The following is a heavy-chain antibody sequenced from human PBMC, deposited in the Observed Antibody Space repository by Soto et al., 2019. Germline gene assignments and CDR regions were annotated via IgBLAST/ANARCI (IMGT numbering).Heavy chain of an antibody. CDR2: ISASNGNT. J-gene: IGHJ4*01. D-gene: IGHD2-2*01. CDR1: GYTFSNYG. V-gene: IGHV1-18*01. Sequence: ASVKVSCKASGYTFSNYGVTWVRQAPGQGLEWMGWISASNGNTNYAQKLQDRVTMTTDTSTSTAYMELRSLTSDDTAVYYCARDRPIVQPAAPVYGGHGTRVTVSS. CDR3: ARDRPIVQPAAPVY.